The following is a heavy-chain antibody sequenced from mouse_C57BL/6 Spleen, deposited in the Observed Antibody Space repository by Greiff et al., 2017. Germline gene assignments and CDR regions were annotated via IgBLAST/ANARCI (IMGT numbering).Heavy chain of an antibody. V-gene: IGHV14-3*01. D-gene: IGHD2-3*01. CDR2: IDPANGNT. CDR1: GFNIKNTY. J-gene: IGHJ4*01. Sequence: EVQGVESVAELVRPGASVKLSCTASGFNIKNTYMHWVKQRPEQGLEWIGRIDPANGNTKYAPKFQGKATITADTSSNTAYLQLSSLTSEDTAIYYCARSLYDGYYYYAMDYWGQGTSVTVSS. CDR3: ARSLYDGYYYYAMDY.